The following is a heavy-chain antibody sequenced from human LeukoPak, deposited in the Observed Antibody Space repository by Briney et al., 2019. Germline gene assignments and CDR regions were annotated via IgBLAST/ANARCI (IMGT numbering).Heavy chain of an antibody. D-gene: IGHD3-22*01. V-gene: IGHV3-21*01. CDR2: ISSSSSYI. Sequence: GGSLRLSCAASGFTFSSYSMNWVRQAPGKGLEWVSSISSSSSYIYYADSVKGRFTISRDNAKNSLYLQMNSLGAEDTAVYYCARDFPGYYDSSGSGAFDIWGQGTMVTVSS. CDR1: GFTFSSYS. J-gene: IGHJ3*02. CDR3: ARDFPGYYDSSGSGAFDI.